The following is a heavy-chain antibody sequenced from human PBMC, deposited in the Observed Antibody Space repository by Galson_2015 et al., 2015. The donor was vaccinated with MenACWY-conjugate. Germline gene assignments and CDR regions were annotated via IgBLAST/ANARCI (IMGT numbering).Heavy chain of an antibody. CDR1: GFTFSNYA. J-gene: IGHJ6*02. V-gene: IGHV3-23*01. Sequence: SLRLSCAASGFTFSNYAMNWVRQAPGKGLEWVSSISANGDSTYYTDSVKGRFTISRDNSKNTLYLQMNSLGAEDTAVYYCAKVISHYYGMDDWGQGTRSPSL. D-gene: IGHD3-3*02. CDR2: ISANGDST. CDR3: AKVISHYYGMDD.